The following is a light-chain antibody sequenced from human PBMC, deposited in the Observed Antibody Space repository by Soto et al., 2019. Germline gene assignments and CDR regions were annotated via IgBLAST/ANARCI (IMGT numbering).Light chain of an antibody. J-gene: IGKJ2*01. V-gene: IGKV1-39*01. CDR1: QTISTY. Sequence: DIRMTQSPSSLSASVGDRVTITCRASQTISTYLNWYQQKPGKAPRLLIYDASSLLSGVPSRFSGSGSGTDFTLTIASLQPEDFSTYYCQQSDSTPYPFGQGTKVEI. CDR3: QQSDSTPYP. CDR2: DAS.